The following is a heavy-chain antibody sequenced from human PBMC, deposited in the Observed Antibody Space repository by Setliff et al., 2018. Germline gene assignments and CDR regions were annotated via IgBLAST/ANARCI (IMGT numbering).Heavy chain of an antibody. D-gene: IGHD6-19*01. CDR3: VNHNPARRSPAGTALDS. J-gene: IGHJ4*02. CDR1: GFTFSTYS. V-gene: IGHV3-23*01. CDR2: ISGDSEYI. Sequence: GGSLRLSCAASGFTFSTYSMSWVRQAPGKGLEWVSAISGDSEYIYYRDSVKGRFTISRANSENTLYLQMNILRVEDTARYYCVNHNPARRSPAGTALDSWGQGTLVTVSS.